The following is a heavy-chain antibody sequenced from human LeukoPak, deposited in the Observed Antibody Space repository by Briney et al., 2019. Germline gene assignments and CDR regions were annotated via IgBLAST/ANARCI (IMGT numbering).Heavy chain of an antibody. CDR2: MNPNSGNT. V-gene: IGHV1-8*01. J-gene: IGHJ6*03. CDR1: GYTFTSYD. CDR3: ARDRTGTTSYYYMDV. Sequence: ASVKVSCKASGYTFTSYDINWVRQATGQGLERMGWMNPNSGNTGYAQKFQGRVTMTRNTSISTAYMELSSLRSEDTAVYYCARDRTGTTSYYYMDVWGKGTTVTVSS. D-gene: IGHD1-7*01.